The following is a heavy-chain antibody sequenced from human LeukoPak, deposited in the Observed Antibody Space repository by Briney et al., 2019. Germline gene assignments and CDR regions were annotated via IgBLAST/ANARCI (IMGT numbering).Heavy chain of an antibody. V-gene: IGHV3-30*18. CDR2: ISYDGRNK. CDR3: AKGPLRGTAAAIDY. CDR1: GFTFNNYG. Sequence: GKSLRLSCAASGFTFNNYGMHWVRQAPGKGLEWVAVISYDGRNKHYPDSVKGRFTISRDISTDTLWLQMDSLRTEDTAVYYCAKGPLRGTAAAIDYWGQGTLVTVAS. D-gene: IGHD2-2*01. J-gene: IGHJ4*02.